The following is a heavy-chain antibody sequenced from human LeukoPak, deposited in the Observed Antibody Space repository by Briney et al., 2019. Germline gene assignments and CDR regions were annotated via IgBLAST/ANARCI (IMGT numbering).Heavy chain of an antibody. CDR2: IKQDGSEK. CDR1: GFTFSSYW. D-gene: IGHD5-12*01. Sequence: GGSLRLSCAASGFTFSSYWMSWVRQAPGKGLEWVANIKQDGSEKYYVDSVKGRFTISRDNAKNSLYLQMNSLRAEDTAVYYCARDGYSGYDLVDYYYMDVWGKGTTVTISS. J-gene: IGHJ6*03. CDR3: ARDGYSGYDLVDYYYMDV. V-gene: IGHV3-7*01.